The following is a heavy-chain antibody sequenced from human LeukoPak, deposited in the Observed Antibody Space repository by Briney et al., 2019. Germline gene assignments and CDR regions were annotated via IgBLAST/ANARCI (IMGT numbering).Heavy chain of an antibody. Sequence: GESLKISCQVSGYIFTNYWITWVRQMPGKGLEWVGRIDPSDSYTNYSPSFEGHVTISADKSISTAYLQWSSLKASDTAMYYCARLHPTYCTSGLCYWFDPWGQGTLVTVSS. CDR2: IDPSDSYT. CDR3: ARLHPTYCTSGLCYWFDP. V-gene: IGHV5-10-1*01. CDR1: GYIFTNYW. J-gene: IGHJ5*02. D-gene: IGHD2-8*01.